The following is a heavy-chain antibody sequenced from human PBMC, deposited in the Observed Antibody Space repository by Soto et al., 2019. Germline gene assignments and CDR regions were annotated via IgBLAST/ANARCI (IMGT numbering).Heavy chain of an antibody. CDR2: INHSGST. CDR3: AESRLGELSLPSS. Sequence: SETLSLTCAVYGGSFSGYYWSWIRQPPGKGLEWIGEINHSGSTNYNPSLKSRVTISVDTSKNQFSLKLSSVTAADTAVYYCAESRLGELSLPSSWGQGTLVTVSS. J-gene: IGHJ4*02. D-gene: IGHD3-16*02. V-gene: IGHV4-34*01. CDR1: GGSFSGYY.